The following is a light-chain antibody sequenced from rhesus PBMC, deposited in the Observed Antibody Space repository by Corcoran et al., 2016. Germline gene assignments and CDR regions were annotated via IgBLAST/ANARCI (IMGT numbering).Light chain of an antibody. V-gene: IGKV2-78*01. J-gene: IGKJ2*01. CDR2: LGS. Sequence: DIVMTQTPLSLPVTPGEPASISCRSSQSLLYSDGYTYLDWYLQKPGQFPQLLIYLGSNRASGVPDRFSGDGSSTDFTQKLSRVEAGDVGVYYCMQGTPLPYSFGQGTKVGIK. CDR1: QSLLYSDGYTY. CDR3: MQGTPLPYS.